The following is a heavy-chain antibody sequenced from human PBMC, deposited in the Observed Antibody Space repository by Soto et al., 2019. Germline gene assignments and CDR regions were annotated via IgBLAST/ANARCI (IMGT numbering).Heavy chain of an antibody. Sequence: EVQLVESGGGLVQPGGSLRLSCAASGFTFSSYWMSWVRQAPGKGLEWVANIKQDGSEKYYVDSVKGRFTISRDNAKNSLYLQMNSLRAEDTAVYYCARERRITIFGVVTHYYMDVWGKGTTVTVSS. V-gene: IGHV3-7*01. CDR3: ARERRITIFGVVTHYYMDV. J-gene: IGHJ6*03. CDR1: GFTFSSYW. CDR2: IKQDGSEK. D-gene: IGHD3-3*01.